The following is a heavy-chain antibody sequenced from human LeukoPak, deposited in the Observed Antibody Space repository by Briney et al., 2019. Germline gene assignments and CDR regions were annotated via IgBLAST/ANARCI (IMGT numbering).Heavy chain of an antibody. CDR2: INHSGST. CDR1: GGSFSGYY. Sequence: SETLSLTCAVYGGSFSGYYWSWIRQPPGKGLEWIGEINHSGSTNYNPSLKSRVTISVDTSKNQFSLKLSSVIAADTAVYYCARLKGSGWLYYYYYMDVWGKGTTVTVSS. J-gene: IGHJ6*03. CDR3: ARLKGSGWLYYYYYMDV. D-gene: IGHD6-19*01. V-gene: IGHV4-34*01.